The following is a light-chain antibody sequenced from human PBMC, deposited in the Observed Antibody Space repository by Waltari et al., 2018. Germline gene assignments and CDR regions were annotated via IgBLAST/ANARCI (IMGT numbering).Light chain of an antibody. J-gene: IGLJ3*02. CDR1: ISDVGSFNL. CDR3: CSYARSKVGL. Sequence: QSALTQPASISGSPGQSITISCAGTISDVGSFNLVSPYQHHPGKAPKLMIFEVSQRPSGISDRFSGSKSGNTASLTISGLQAEDEANYYCCSYARSKVGLCGGGTKLTVL. CDR2: EVS. V-gene: IGLV2-23*02.